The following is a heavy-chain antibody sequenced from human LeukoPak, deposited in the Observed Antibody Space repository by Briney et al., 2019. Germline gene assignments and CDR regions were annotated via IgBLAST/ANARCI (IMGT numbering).Heavy chain of an antibody. Sequence: HPGGSLRLSCAASGFTFSSYWMSWVRQAPGKGLEWVANIKQDGSEKYYVDSVKGRFTISRDNAKNSLYLQMNSLRAEDTAVYYGARNPEENSGDYAQGNDYWGQGTLVTVSS. CDR1: GFTFSSYW. J-gene: IGHJ4*02. CDR3: ARNPEENSGDYAQGNDY. D-gene: IGHD4-17*01. CDR2: IKQDGSEK. V-gene: IGHV3-7*01.